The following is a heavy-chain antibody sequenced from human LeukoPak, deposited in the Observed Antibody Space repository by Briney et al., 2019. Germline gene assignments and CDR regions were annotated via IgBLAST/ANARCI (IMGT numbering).Heavy chain of an antibody. CDR1: GDTFSSYA. CDR3: ARGVGGELLEPYYMDV. CDR2: IIPMFGTA. Sequence: SVKVSCKASGDTFSSYAINWVRQAPGQGLEWMGGIIPMFGTANYAQRFRGRVTITADKSTSTAYMELSSLRSEDTAVYYCARGVGGELLEPYYMDVWGKGTTVTISS. J-gene: IGHJ6*03. V-gene: IGHV1-69*06. D-gene: IGHD1-26*01.